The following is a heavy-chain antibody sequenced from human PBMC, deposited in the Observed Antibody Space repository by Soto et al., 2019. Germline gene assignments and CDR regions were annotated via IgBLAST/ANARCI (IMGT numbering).Heavy chain of an antibody. D-gene: IGHD2-2*01. CDR1: GGSSSAYS. CDR3: ARESVFVPAALGWGPKKIYYPGGLDV. Sequence: PSETLSLTCVVQGGSSSAYSWTWIRQPPGKGLEWIGEIKHSGRNTYNPSLENRVTISADTSKTQISLNLAAVTVADTAVYYCARESVFVPAALGWGPKKIYYPGGLDVWGQGTTVTVSS. J-gene: IGHJ6*02. V-gene: IGHV4-34*01. CDR2: IKHSGRN.